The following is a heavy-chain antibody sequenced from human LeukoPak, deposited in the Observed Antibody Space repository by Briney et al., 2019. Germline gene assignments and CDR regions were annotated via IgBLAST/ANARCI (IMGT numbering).Heavy chain of an antibody. Sequence: GGSLRLSCAASGFTVSSNYMSWVRQAPGKGLEWVSVTYSGGSTYYADSVKGRFTISRDNSKNTLYLQMNSLRAEDTAVYYCARDASAYTSSHSSGWYVLGYWGQGTLVTVSS. D-gene: IGHD6-19*01. CDR3: ARDASAYTSSHSSGWYVLGY. V-gene: IGHV3-66*01. CDR1: GFTVSSNY. J-gene: IGHJ4*02. CDR2: TYSGGST.